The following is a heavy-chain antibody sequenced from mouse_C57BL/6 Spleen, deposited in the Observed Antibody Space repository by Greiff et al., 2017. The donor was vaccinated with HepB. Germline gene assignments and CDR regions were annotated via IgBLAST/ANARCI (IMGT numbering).Heavy chain of an antibody. CDR1: GYTFTDYY. V-gene: IGHV1-26*01. CDR3: ARVYGSHYYAMDY. CDR2: INPNNGGT. D-gene: IGHD1-1*01. Sequence: VQLKQSGPELVKPGASVKISCKASGYTFTDYYMNWVKQSHGKSLEWIGDINPNNGGTSYNQKFKGKATLTVDKSSSTAYMELRSLTSEDSAVYYCARVYGSHYYAMDYWGQGTSVTVSS. J-gene: IGHJ4*01.